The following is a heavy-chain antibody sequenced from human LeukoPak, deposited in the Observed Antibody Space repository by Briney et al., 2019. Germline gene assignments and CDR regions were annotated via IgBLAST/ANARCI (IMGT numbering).Heavy chain of an antibody. CDR3: ARLLDNDISGDPDTFDV. CDR2: VSYSGRN. CDR1: GGSLSGHY. D-gene: IGHD3-22*01. Sequence: SETLSLTCTVSGGSLSGHYWSWIRQPPGKRREWGGYVSYSGRNKYNTSLQRRVTISIEKSKKKFLLKRKCVTSADTAVYSCARLLDNDISGDPDTFDVWGQGTTVIVSS. J-gene: IGHJ3*01. V-gene: IGHV4-59*11.